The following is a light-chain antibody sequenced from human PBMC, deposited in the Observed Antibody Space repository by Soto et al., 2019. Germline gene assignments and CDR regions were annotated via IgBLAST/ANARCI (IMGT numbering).Light chain of an antibody. CDR3: QEYSKVPLFT. Sequence: EIVVTQSPGILSVSPGDRATLSCRASQSVGRHLAWSQQKPVQAPTLPIYAASTRATGLPARFSGSGSRTVFTLNHISQQSEDFAVYYCQEYSKVPLFTFGTWTRVDIK. CDR1: QSVGRH. J-gene: IGKJ3*01. V-gene: IGKV3-15*01. CDR2: AAS.